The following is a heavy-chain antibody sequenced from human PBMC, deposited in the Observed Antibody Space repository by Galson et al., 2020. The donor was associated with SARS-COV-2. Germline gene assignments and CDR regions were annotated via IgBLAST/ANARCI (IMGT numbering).Heavy chain of an antibody. D-gene: IGHD6-19*01. J-gene: IGHJ5*01. CDR3: VRTSGAVDGNWFDF. V-gene: IGHV5-51*01. CDR2: IWPSDSDS. CDR1: GYLFTSYW. Sequence: GESLKISCKASGYLFTSYWIGWVRQMPGKGLEWMGIIWPSDSDSRYSPSFQGQVTISVDKSISTAFLQWSSLKASDTGMYYCVRTSGAVDGNWFDFWGQGALVSVSS.